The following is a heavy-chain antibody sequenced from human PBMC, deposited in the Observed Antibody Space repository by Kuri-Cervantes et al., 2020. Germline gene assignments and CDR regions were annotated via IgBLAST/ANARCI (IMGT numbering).Heavy chain of an antibody. J-gene: IGHJ3*02. V-gene: IGHV4-34*01. CDR2: INHRGSI. CDR3: ARGRRGPGRIGYSSGSRSAFDI. CDR1: GGSFSGYY. D-gene: IGHD6-19*01. Sequence: GSLRLSCAVYGGSFSGYYWSWIHQPPGKGLEWIGEINHRGSINYNPSLKSRVTISVDTSKNQFSLKLNSVTAADTAVYYCARGRRGPGRIGYSSGSRSAFDIWGQGTMVTVSS.